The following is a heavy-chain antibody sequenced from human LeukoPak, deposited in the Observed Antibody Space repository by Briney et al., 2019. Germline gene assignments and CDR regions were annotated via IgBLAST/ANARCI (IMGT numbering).Heavy chain of an antibody. D-gene: IGHD3-22*01. V-gene: IGHV3-30-3*01. CDR2: ISYDGSNK. CDR1: GFTFSSYA. J-gene: IGHJ6*02. Sequence: PGGSLRLPCAASGFTFSSYAMHWVRQAPGKGLEWVAVISYDGSNKYYADSVKGRFTISRDNSKNTLYLQMNSLRAEDTAVYYCARTLVVVMYYGMDVWGQGTTVTVSS. CDR3: ARTLVVVMYYGMDV.